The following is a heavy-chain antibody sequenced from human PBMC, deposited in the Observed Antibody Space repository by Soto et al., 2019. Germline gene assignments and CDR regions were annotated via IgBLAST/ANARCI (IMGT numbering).Heavy chain of an antibody. V-gene: IGHV1-18*01. J-gene: IGHJ4*02. CDR2: ISAYNGNT. Sequence: QVQLVQSGAEVKKPGASVKVSCKASGYTFTSYGISWVRQAPGQGLEWMGWISAYNGNTNYAQKLQGRVTMTTDTYTSKAYMELRSLRYDDTAVYYGARLETDLVPNFDYWGQGTLVTVSS. CDR3: ARLETDLVPNFDY. CDR1: GYTFTSYG.